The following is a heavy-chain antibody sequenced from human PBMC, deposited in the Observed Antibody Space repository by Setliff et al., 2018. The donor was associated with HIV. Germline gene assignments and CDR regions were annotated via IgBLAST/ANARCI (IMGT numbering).Heavy chain of an antibody. CDR2: LYFGDSDP. J-gene: IGHJ4*02. CDR1: GSGFSTYW. Sequence: GESLKISCKTSGSGFSTYWVGWVRQMPGKGLEWLGILYFGDSDPKYNPSFEGWVTTSDDKSIKTAFLQWRSLQTSDTGIYYCARGRGGYFGGGRYYNLPYFDSWGQGTLVTVSS. D-gene: IGHD2-15*01. V-gene: IGHV5-51*01. CDR3: ARGRGGYFGGGRYYNLPYFDS.